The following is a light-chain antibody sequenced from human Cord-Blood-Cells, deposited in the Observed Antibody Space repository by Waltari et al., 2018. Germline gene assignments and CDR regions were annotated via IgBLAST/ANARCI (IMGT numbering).Light chain of an antibody. CDR2: AAS. Sequence: DIQMTQSPSSLSASVGDRVTITWRASQSISSYLNWYQQKPGKAPKILVYAASSLQSGVPSRFSGSGSGTDFTLPGSSLQPEDCATYYRQPRYRTPYTCGQRTKVEIK. CDR1: QSISSY. J-gene: IGKJ2*01. CDR3: QPRYRTPYT. V-gene: IGKV1-39*01.